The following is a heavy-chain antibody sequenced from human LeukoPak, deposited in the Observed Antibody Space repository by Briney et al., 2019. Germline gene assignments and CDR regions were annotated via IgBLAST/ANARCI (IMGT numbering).Heavy chain of an antibody. CDR1: GYNFINYY. D-gene: IGHD3-3*01. J-gene: IGHJ4*02. Sequence: ASVKISCKASGYNFINYYIHWVRQAPGQGLEWVGIINPDGGSTMFAQRFRGTVTMTRDTSTSTVYLALNSLTSEDTAVYYCARVNPVQPYSYFWSGLGDYWGQGTLITVSS. CDR3: ARVNPVQPYSYFWSGLGDY. V-gene: IGHV1-46*01. CDR2: INPDGGST.